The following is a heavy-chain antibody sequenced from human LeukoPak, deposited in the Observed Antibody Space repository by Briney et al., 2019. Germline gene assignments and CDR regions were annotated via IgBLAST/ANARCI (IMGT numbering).Heavy chain of an antibody. J-gene: IGHJ4*02. CDR1: GFTFSSYG. V-gene: IGHV3-30*02. CDR2: IRYDGSNK. CDR3: AKDASIAAAGTLY. Sequence: GGSLRLSCAASGFTFSSYGMHWVRQAPGKGLEWVAFIRYDGSNKYYADSVKGRFIISRDNSKNTLYLQMNSLRAEDTAVYYCAKDASIAAAGTLYWGQGTLVTVSS. D-gene: IGHD6-13*01.